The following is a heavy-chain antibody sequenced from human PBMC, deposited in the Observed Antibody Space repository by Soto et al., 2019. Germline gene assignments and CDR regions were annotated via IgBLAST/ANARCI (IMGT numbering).Heavy chain of an antibody. D-gene: IGHD2-21*01. CDR2: IRGTGGET. CDR1: GFTFRNFV. Sequence: EVQLLESGGGIVQQGGSLRVSCVASGFTFRNFVMSWVRQAPGKGLEWVSAIRGTGGETFYADSVKGRFTISRDNSKNTLYLQMNSLRDEDTALYFCAQDRGWGVVSPSHDYWGQGTLVTVSS. CDR3: AQDRGWGVVSPSHDY. V-gene: IGHV3-23*01. J-gene: IGHJ4*02.